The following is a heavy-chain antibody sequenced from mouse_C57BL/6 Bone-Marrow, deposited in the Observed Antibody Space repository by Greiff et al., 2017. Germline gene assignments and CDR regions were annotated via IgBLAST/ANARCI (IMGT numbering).Heavy chain of an antibody. Sequence: EVKLMESGGGLVKPGGSLKLSCAASGFTFSSYAMSWVRQTPEKRLEWVATISDGGSYTYYPDNVKGRFTISRDNAKNNLYLQMSHLKSEDTAMYYCADSSYGYFDVWGTGTTVTVSS. J-gene: IGHJ1*03. CDR1: GFTFSSYA. V-gene: IGHV5-4*03. D-gene: IGHD1-1*01. CDR2: ISDGGSYT. CDR3: ADSSYGYFDV.